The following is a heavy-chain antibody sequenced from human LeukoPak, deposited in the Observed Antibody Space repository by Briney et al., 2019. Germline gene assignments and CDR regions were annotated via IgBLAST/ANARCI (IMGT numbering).Heavy chain of an antibody. CDR2: INPSGGST. CDR3: ARDSKREQQLAQFDY. Sequence: GASVKVSCKASGYTFTSYYMHWVRQAPGQGLEWMGIINPSGGSTSYAQKFQGRVTMTRDTSTSTVYMELSSLRSEDTAVYYCARDSKREQQLAQFDYWGQGTLVTVSS. CDR1: GYTFTSYY. J-gene: IGHJ4*02. D-gene: IGHD6-13*01. V-gene: IGHV1-46*01.